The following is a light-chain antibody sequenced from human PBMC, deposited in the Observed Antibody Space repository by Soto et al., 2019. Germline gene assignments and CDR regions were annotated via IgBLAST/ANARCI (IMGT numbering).Light chain of an antibody. V-gene: IGLV2-14*01. CDR3: SSYTSSSIPFYV. Sequence: QSVLTQHASVSGSPGQSITISCTGTSSDVGGYNYVSWYQQHPGKAPKLMIYDVSNRPSGVSNRFSGSKSGNTASLTISGLQAEDEADYYCSSYTSSSIPFYVFGTGTKVTVL. CDR1: SSDVGGYNY. J-gene: IGLJ1*01. CDR2: DVS.